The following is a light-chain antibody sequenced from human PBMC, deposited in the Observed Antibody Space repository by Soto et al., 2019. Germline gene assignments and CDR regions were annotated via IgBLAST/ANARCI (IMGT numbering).Light chain of an antibody. CDR3: TSYTSSITWV. CDR2: EVT. V-gene: IGLV2-14*01. J-gene: IGLJ3*02. Sequence: QSALTQPASVSGSPGQSITISCIGSSPDVGGYNYVSWYQQHPGKAPKLLISEVTRRASGVSNRFSGSKSGNTASLAISGLQAEDEAEYYCTSYTSSITWVFGGGTKLTVL. CDR1: SPDVGGYNY.